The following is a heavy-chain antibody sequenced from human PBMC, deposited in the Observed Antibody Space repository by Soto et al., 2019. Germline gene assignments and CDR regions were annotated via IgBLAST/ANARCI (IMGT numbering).Heavy chain of an antibody. CDR1: GFTFSSYG. D-gene: IGHD4-17*01. CDR3: AKVSPDYGFDY. J-gene: IGHJ4*02. V-gene: IGHV3-30*18. CDR2: ISYDGSNK. Sequence: GGSLRLSCAASGFTFSSYGMHWVRQAPGKGLEWVAVISYDGSNKYYADSVKGRFTISRDNSKNTLYLQMNSLRAEDTAVYYCAKVSPDYGFDYWGQGTLVTVS.